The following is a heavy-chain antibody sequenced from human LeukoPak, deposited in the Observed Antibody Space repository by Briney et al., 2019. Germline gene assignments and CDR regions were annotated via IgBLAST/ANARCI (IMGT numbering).Heavy chain of an antibody. D-gene: IGHD4-17*01. CDR3: ARGGTRIQYGDLDY. V-gene: IGHV1-2*02. CDR2: INPNSGGT. Sequence: EASVKVSCKASGYTFTGYYMHWVRQAPGQGLGWMGWINPNSGGTNYAQKFQGRVTMTRDTSISTAYMELSRLRSDDTAVYYCARGGTRIQYGDLDYWGQGTLVTVSS. J-gene: IGHJ4*02. CDR1: GYTFTGYY.